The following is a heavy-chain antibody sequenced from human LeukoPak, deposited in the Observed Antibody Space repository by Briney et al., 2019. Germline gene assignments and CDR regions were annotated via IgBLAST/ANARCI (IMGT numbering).Heavy chain of an antibody. Sequence: GGSLRLSCAASGFTVSSNYLSWVRQAPGKGLEWVSIIYTGGSTNYADSVKGRFTISRDNSKNTLYLQMNSLRAEDTAVYYCARGLPPAVADPPLDYWGQGTLVTVSS. J-gene: IGHJ4*02. CDR1: GFTVSSNY. CDR2: IYTGGST. V-gene: IGHV3-53*01. D-gene: IGHD6-19*01. CDR3: ARGLPPAVADPPLDY.